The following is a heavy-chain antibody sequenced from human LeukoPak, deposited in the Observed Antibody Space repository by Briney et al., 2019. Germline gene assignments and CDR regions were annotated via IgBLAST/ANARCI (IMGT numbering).Heavy chain of an antibody. Sequence: PGGSLRLSCAASGFTFSSYWMHWVRQAPGKGLVWVSRINSDGSSTNYADSVKGRFTISRDNAKNTLYLQMNSLRAEDTAVYYCARADLLWVTYYFDYWGQGTLVTVSS. V-gene: IGHV3-74*01. D-gene: IGHD3-10*01. CDR1: GFTFSSYW. J-gene: IGHJ4*02. CDR3: ARADLLWVTYYFDY. CDR2: INSDGSST.